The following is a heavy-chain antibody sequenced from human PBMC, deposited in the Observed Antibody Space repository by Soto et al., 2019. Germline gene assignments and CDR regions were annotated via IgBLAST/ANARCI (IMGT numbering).Heavy chain of an antibody. Sequence: PGGSLILSWAASGCTFSSYSMNWVSQAPGKGLEWVSYISSSSSTIYYADSVKGRFTISRDNAKNSLYLQMNSLRDEDTAVYYCARAPLIAAASFGYYYGMDVWGQGTTVTVSS. J-gene: IGHJ6*02. V-gene: IGHV3-48*02. CDR1: GCTFSSYS. CDR2: ISSSSSTI. D-gene: IGHD6-13*01. CDR3: ARAPLIAAASFGYYYGMDV.